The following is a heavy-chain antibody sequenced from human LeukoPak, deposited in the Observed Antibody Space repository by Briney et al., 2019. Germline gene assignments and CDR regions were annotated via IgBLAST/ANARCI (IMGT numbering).Heavy chain of an antibody. V-gene: IGHV4-34*01. CDR2: INHSGST. CDR1: GGSFSGYY. D-gene: IGHD3-10*01. Sequence: SETLSLTCAVYGGSFSGYYWSWIRQPPGKGLEWIGEINHSGSTNYNPSLKSRVTISVDTSKNQFSLRLSSVTAADTAVYYCARSGVVRGVITHKTIDYWGQGTLVTVSS. J-gene: IGHJ4*02. CDR3: ARSGVVRGVITHKTIDY.